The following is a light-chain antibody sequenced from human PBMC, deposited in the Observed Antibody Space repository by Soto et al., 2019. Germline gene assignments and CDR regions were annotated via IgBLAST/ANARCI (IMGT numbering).Light chain of an antibody. CDR3: QQRRDWPLT. J-gene: IGKJ4*02. CDR1: QSVSRY. V-gene: IGKV3-11*01. CDR2: DAS. Sequence: EIVLTQSPATLSLSPGERATLSCRASQSVSRYLAWYQNKPGQAPRLLIHDASNRATGISARFSGGGSGTDFTLTISSLEPEDFAVYYCQQRRDWPLTFGGGTKLEIK.